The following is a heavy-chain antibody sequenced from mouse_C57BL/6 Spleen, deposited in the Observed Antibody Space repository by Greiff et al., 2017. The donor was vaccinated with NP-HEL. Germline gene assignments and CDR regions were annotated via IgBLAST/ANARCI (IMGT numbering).Heavy chain of an antibody. D-gene: IGHD1-1*01. J-gene: IGHJ2*01. CDR1: GFTFSSYA. CDR2: ISSGGDYI. CDR3: TRDRDGSSFDY. Sequence: EVKLEESGEGLVKPGGSLKLSCAASGFTFSSYAMSWVRQTPEKRLEWVAYISSGGDYIYYADTVKGRFTISRDNARNTLYLQMSSLKSEDTAMYYCTRDRDGSSFDYWGQGTTLTVSS. V-gene: IGHV5-9-1*02.